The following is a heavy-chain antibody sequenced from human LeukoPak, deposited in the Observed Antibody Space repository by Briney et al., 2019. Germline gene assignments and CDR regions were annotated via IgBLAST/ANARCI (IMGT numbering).Heavy chain of an antibody. CDR1: GFTFSSYA. J-gene: IGHJ4*02. V-gene: IGHV3-30-3*01. CDR3: ARDLGLGGSGSYYTPTFRFDY. D-gene: IGHD3-10*01. CDR2: ISYDGSNK. Sequence: GGSLRLSCAASGFTFSSYAMHWVRQAPGKGLEWVAVISYDGSNKYYADSVKGRLTISRDNSKNTLYLQMNSLRAEDTAVYYCARDLGLGGSGSYYTPTFRFDYWGQGTLVTVSS.